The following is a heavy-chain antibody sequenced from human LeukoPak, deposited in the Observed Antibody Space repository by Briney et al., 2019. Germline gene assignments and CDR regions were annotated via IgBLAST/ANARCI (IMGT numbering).Heavy chain of an antibody. V-gene: IGHV4-4*07. CDR2: IYTTGST. Sequence: PSETLSLTCSVSHDSISSYDWSWIRQPAGKGLEWIGRIYTTGSTNYNPSLKSRVTISVDTSKNQFSLKLSSVTAADTAVYYCARDCYYGSGSLNWFDPWGQGTLVTVSS. CDR1: HDSISSYD. CDR3: ARDCYYGSGSLNWFDP. J-gene: IGHJ5*02. D-gene: IGHD3-10*01.